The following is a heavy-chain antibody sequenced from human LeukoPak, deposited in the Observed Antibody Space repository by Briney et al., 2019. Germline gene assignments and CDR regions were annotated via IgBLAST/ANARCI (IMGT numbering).Heavy chain of an antibody. CDR1: GFTFRLLG. CDR3: AKVKTDILIPDS. Sequence: PGGSLRLSCAASGFTFRLLGMHWVRQAPGKGLEWVSFIRFDGSNTYHADSVKGRFTISRDNSKNTLYLQMNSLTSEDTAVYYCAKVKTDILIPDSWGQGTLVTVSS. J-gene: IGHJ4*02. D-gene: IGHD2-21*02. V-gene: IGHV3-30*02. CDR2: IRFDGSNT.